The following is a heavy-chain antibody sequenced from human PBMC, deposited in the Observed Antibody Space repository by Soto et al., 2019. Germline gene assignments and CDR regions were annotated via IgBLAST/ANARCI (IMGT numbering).Heavy chain of an antibody. CDR3: ARLPPPSLYYYGMDV. CDR2: VNPRNGAT. Sequence: QVQLVQSGAEVKKPGASVKVSCKASGYTFIDYYIHWVRQAPGQGLEWMGWVNPRNGATNYAQKYQGRVTIIKDTSINTAYMEPTRLTSDDTAVYYCARLPPPSLYYYGMDVWGRGTTVTVSS. J-gene: IGHJ6*02. V-gene: IGHV1-2*02. CDR1: GYTFIDYY.